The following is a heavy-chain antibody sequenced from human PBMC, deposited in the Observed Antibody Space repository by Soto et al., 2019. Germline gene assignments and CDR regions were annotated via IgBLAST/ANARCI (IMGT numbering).Heavy chain of an antibody. V-gene: IGHV4-38-2*01. Sequence: SETLSLTCAVSGYSISSGYYWGWIRQPPGKGLEWIGSIYHSGSTYYNPSLKSRVTISVDTSKNQFSLKLSSVTAADTAVYYCARAEPPIAVAGTTPSYYFDYWGQGTLVTVSS. D-gene: IGHD6-19*01. CDR1: GYSISSGYY. CDR3: ARAEPPIAVAGTTPSYYFDY. CDR2: IYHSGST. J-gene: IGHJ4*02.